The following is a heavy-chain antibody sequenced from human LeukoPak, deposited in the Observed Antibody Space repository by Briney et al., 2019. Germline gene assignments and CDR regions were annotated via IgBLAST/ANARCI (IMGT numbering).Heavy chain of an antibody. CDR3: ARGESSTSCYDY. D-gene: IGHD2-2*01. CDR1: GFYA. Sequence: PGGSLRLSCAASGFYAMHWVRQAPGKGLEWVALISYDGSNKYYADSVKGRFTISRDNAKNSLYLQMNSLRAEDTAVYYCARGESSTSCYDYWGQGTLVTVSS. CDR2: ISYDGSNK. J-gene: IGHJ4*02. V-gene: IGHV3-30-3*01.